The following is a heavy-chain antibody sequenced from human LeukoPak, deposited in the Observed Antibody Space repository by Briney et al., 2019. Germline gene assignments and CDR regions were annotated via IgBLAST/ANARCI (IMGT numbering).Heavy chain of an antibody. CDR1: GYTFTSYA. J-gene: IGHJ4*02. CDR3: ARVKNYYGSGSYYSAFDY. CDR2: INAGNGNT. Sequence: ASVKVSCKASGYTFTSYAMHWVRQAPGQRLEWMGWINAGNGNTKYSQEFQGRVTITRDTSASTAYMELSSLRSEDTAVYYCARVKNYYGSGSYYSAFDYWGQGTLVTVSS. V-gene: IGHV1-3*01. D-gene: IGHD3-10*01.